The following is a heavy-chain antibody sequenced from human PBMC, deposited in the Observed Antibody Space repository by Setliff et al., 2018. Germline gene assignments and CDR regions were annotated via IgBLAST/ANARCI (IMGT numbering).Heavy chain of an antibody. CDR2: IYYSGTT. Sequence: SETLSLTCTVSGGSISTYYWTWIRQPPGKALEWIGFIYYSGTTNYSPSLKSRVTISIDMSKNQFSLKLNSVTAADTAVYYCARGAYIGLDYWGQGTLVTVSS. CDR1: GGSISTYY. D-gene: IGHD4-4*01. CDR3: ARGAYIGLDY. J-gene: IGHJ4*02. V-gene: IGHV4-59*01.